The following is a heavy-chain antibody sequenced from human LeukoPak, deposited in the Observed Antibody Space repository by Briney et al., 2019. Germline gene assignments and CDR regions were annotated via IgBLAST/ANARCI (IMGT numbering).Heavy chain of an antibody. D-gene: IGHD2-2*01. CDR2: TKSDGSST. CDR1: GFTFSNYW. J-gene: IGHJ4*02. V-gene: IGHV3-74*01. Sequence: GGSLRLSCVVSGFTFSNYWMHWVRQAPGKGLVWVSRTKSDGSSTSYADFVEGRFTISRDNTKNTLYLQMNSLRVEDTAVYYCARLGVVPAAIGNYWGQGTLVSVSS. CDR3: ARLGVVPAAIGNY.